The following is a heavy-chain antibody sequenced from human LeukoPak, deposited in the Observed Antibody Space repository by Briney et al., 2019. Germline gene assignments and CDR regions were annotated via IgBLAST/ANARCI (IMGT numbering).Heavy chain of an antibody. D-gene: IGHD2/OR15-2a*01. CDR1: GFTFSSYA. J-gene: IGHJ5*02. Sequence: PGGSLRLSCAASGFTFSSYAMSWVRQAPGKGLEWVSAISGSGGRTYYAHSVKGRFTISRDNSKNPLYLQMNSLRAEDTAVYYCAKDKSSMGHNWFDPWGQGTLVTVSS. CDR3: AKDKSSMGHNWFDP. CDR2: ISGSGGRT. V-gene: IGHV3-23*01.